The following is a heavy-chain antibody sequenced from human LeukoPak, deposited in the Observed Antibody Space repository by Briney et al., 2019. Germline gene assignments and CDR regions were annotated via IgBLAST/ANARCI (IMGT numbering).Heavy chain of an antibody. V-gene: IGHV4-31*03. CDR3: AREALLLADWYFDL. CDR2: IYYSGST. D-gene: IGHD2-15*01. CDR1: GGSISSGGYY. Sequence: SQTLSLTCTVSGGSISSGGYYWSWIRQHPGKGLEWIGYIYYSGSTYYNPSLKSRVTISVDTSKNQFSLKLSSVTAADTAVYYCAREALLLADWYFDLWGRGTLVTVSS. J-gene: IGHJ2*01.